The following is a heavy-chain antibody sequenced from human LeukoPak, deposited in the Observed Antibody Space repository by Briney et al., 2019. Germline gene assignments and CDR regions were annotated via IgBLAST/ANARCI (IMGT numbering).Heavy chain of an antibody. CDR3: ARDPVDSIVVVPAAMSGY. D-gene: IGHD2-2*01. V-gene: IGHV3-7*03. J-gene: IGHJ4*02. CDR1: GFTFSSYG. CDR2: IKQDGSEK. Sequence: PGGSLRLSCAASGFTFSSYGMHWVRQAPGKGLEWVANIKQDGSEKYYVDSVKGRFTISRDNAKNSLYLQMNSLRAEDTAVYYCARDPVDSIVVVPAAMSGYWGQGTLVTVSS.